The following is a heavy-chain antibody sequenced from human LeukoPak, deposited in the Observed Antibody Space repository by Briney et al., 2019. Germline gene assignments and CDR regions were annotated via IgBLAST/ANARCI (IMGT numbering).Heavy chain of an antibody. CDR1: GGSISSGGYS. Sequence: PSQTLSLTCAVSGGSISSGGYSWSWIRQPPGKGLEWIGYIYHSGSTYYNPSLKSRVTISVDRSKNQFSLKLSSVTAADTTVYYCARDRYGDHTYFDYWGQGTLVTVSS. CDR3: ARDRYGDHTYFDY. CDR2: IYHSGST. J-gene: IGHJ4*02. V-gene: IGHV4-30-2*01. D-gene: IGHD4-17*01.